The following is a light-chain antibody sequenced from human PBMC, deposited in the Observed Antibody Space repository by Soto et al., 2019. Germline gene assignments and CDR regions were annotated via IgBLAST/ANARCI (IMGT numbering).Light chain of an antibody. CDR3: GSWDSSLTGGV. CDR2: EDN. CDR1: SPNIGSNI. V-gene: IGLV1-51*02. Sequence: QSALTQPPSVFAAPGQTVTISCSGSSPNIGSNIVSWYQQLPGTAPKLLIYEDNKRPSGIPDRFSGSKSGTSATLGITGLETGDEAEYYCGSWDSSLTGGVFGGGTKLTVL. J-gene: IGLJ2*01.